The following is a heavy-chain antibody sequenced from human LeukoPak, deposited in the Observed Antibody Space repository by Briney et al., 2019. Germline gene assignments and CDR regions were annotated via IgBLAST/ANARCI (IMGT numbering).Heavy chain of an antibody. CDR2: IKEAGSEK. CDR1: GFTFSNYW. D-gene: IGHD6-13*01. J-gene: IGHJ4*02. Sequence: GGSLRLSCAASGFTFSNYWMSWVRQAPGKRLEFMANIKEAGSEKYYVDSVKGRFTISRDNDKNLVHLQMNSLRAEDTAVYYCARGGGTRSWYDFDYWGQGTLVTVSS. CDR3: ARGGGTRSWYDFDY. V-gene: IGHV3-7*04.